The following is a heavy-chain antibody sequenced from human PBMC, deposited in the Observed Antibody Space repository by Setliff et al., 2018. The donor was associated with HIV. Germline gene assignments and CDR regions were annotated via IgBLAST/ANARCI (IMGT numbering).Heavy chain of an antibody. D-gene: IGHD3-10*01. CDR1: GFTVSNNY. CDR2: IYSGGGT. J-gene: IGHJ4*02. V-gene: IGHV3-66*04. Sequence: PGGSLRLSCAASGFTVSNNYMTWVRQAPGKGLEWVSLIYSGGGTHYADSVKGRFTISRDNTKNMLYLQMNTLRAADTSLYYCSRHGTYYNLFDYWGQGRPVTVSS. CDR3: SRHGTYYNLFDY.